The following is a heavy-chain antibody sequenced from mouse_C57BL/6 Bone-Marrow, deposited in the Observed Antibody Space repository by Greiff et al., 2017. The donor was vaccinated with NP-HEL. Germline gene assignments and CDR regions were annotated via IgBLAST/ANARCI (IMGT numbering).Heavy chain of an antibody. CDR2: IYPRSGNT. J-gene: IGHJ3*01. V-gene: IGHV1-81*01. CDR3: ARDYSRFAY. CDR1: GYTFTSYG. Sequence: QVQLKESGAELARPGASVKLSCKASGYTFTSYGISWVKQRTGQGLEWIGEIYPRSGNTYYNEKFKGKATLTADKSSSTAYMELRSLTSEDSAVYFCARDYSRFAYWGQGTLVTVSA. D-gene: IGHD1-1*01.